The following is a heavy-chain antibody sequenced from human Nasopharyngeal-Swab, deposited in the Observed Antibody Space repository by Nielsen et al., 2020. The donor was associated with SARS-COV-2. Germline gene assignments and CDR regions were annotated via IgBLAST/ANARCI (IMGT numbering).Heavy chain of an antibody. D-gene: IGHD1-26*01. CDR1: GGSISSGGYF. CDR2: IYSSGNA. Sequence: SETLSLTCTVSGGSISSGGYFWSWVRRPAGKGLEWIGRIYSSGNANYNPSLKSRVIMSLDTSKNQFSLKLNSVTATDTAVYYCARGYGSFPYYFDHWGQGTLVTVSS. J-gene: IGHJ4*02. V-gene: IGHV4-61*02. CDR3: ARGYGSFPYYFDH.